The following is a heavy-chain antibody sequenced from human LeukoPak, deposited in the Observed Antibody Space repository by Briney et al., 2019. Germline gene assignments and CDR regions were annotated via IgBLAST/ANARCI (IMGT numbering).Heavy chain of an antibody. CDR1: GGSSRSGDYF. J-gene: IGHJ4*02. Sequence: SETLSLTCAVSGGSSRSGDYFWSWIRQPTGKGLEWIRHIHYSGNTYYNPSLKSRVSISVDTSKNQFSLKLSSVTAADTAVYYCASENNDYGGKKAFDYWGQGTLVTVSS. D-gene: IGHD4-23*01. CDR2: IHYSGNT. CDR3: ASENNDYGGKKAFDY. V-gene: IGHV4-30-4*01.